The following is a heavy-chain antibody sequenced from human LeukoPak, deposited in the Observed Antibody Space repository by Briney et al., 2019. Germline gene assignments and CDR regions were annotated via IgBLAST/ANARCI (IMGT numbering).Heavy chain of an antibody. CDR1: GVSITSSY. J-gene: IGHJ4*02. CDR2: MHSSGTT. V-gene: IGHV4-59*13. CDR3: ARDSRGAGPDFDY. Sequence: SETLSLTCTVSGVSITSSYWWAWIRQPPGKGLEWIGYMHSSGTTNYNPSLETRVSVSIDTSRNQFSLRLRSVTAADTAVYYCARDSRGAGPDFDYWGQGTLVTVSS. D-gene: IGHD6-19*01.